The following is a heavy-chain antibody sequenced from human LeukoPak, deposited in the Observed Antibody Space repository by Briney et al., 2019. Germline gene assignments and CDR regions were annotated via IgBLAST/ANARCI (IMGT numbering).Heavy chain of an antibody. D-gene: IGHD2-2*01. CDR2: INTDGSST. Sequence: GGSLRLSCAASGFTFSSYWMHWVRQAPGKGLVWVSRINTDGSSTSYADSVKGRFTISRDNAKNTLYLQMNSLRAEDTAVYYCARGGSQVPADYWGQGTLVTVSS. CDR1: GFTFSSYW. J-gene: IGHJ4*02. CDR3: ARGGSQVPADY. V-gene: IGHV3-74*01.